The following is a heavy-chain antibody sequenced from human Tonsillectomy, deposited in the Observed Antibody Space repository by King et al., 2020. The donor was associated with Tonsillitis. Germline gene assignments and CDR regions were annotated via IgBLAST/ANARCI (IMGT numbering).Heavy chain of an antibody. CDR1: GGSFSGYY. CDR3: ARVGALPYYYYMDV. Sequence: VQLQQWGAGLLKPSETLYLTCAVYGGSFSGYYWSWIRQTPGKGLEWIGEINQSGSTNYNPSLKSRVTISVDTSKNQFSLKLSSVTAADTAVYYCARVGALPYYYYMDVWGKGTTVTVSS. V-gene: IGHV4-34*01. D-gene: IGHD3-16*01. CDR2: INQSGST. J-gene: IGHJ6*03.